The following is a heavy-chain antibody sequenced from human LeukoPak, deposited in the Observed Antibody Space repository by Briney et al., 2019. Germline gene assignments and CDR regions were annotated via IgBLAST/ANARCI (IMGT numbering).Heavy chain of an antibody. CDR1: GGSIRSSSYY. J-gene: IGHJ2*01. D-gene: IGHD2-15*01. Sequence: PSETLSLTCTVSGGSIRSSSYYWGWIRQPPGKGLEWIGSIYFSGSTYYSPSLKSRVTISVDTSKNQFSLKLSSVTAADTAVYYCAREQVVVVAAKGYFDLWGRGTLVTVSS. CDR2: IYFSGST. CDR3: AREQVVVVAAKGYFDL. V-gene: IGHV4-39*07.